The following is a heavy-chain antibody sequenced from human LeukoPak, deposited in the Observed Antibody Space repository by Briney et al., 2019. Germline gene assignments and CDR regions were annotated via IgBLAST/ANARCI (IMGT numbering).Heavy chain of an antibody. V-gene: IGHV3-53*04. J-gene: IGHJ6*02. CDR2: IYSGGST. Sequence: GGSLRLSCAASGFTVSDEYMTWVRQAPGKGLEWVSVIYSGGSTYYADSVKGRFTISRHNSKNTLYLQMNSLRAEDTAVYYCARQGAHYGMDVWGQGTTVTVSS. D-gene: IGHD1-26*01. CDR1: GFTVSDEY. CDR3: ARQGAHYGMDV.